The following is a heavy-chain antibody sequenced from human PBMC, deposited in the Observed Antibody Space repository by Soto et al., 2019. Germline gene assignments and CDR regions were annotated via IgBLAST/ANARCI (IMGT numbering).Heavy chain of an antibody. Sequence: SETLSLTCAVYGGSSSGYYWSWIRQPPGKGLEWIGEINHSGSTNYNPSLKSRVTISVDTSKNQFSLKLSSVTAADTAVYYCARGRREIVVVPAARISHYYYGMDVWGQGTTVTVSS. J-gene: IGHJ6*02. CDR3: ARGRREIVVVPAARISHYYYGMDV. CDR1: GGSSSGYY. V-gene: IGHV4-34*01. D-gene: IGHD2-2*01. CDR2: INHSGST.